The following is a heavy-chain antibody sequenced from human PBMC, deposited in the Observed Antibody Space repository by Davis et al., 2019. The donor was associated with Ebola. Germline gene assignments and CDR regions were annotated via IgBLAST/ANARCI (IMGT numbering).Heavy chain of an antibody. CDR1: GLSFIKYA. J-gene: IGHJ3*01. V-gene: IGHV3-23*01. CDR2: IGGSGSTA. D-gene: IGHD6-19*01. Sequence: GGSLRLSCEASGLSFIKYAMSWVRQAPGKGLEVVSSIGGSGSTAYYADSVKGRFTISRDNSKNMVYLQMNRLTSEDTAVYYCATSAGDSGAFTFWGQGTKVTVSS. CDR3: ATSAGDSGAFTF.